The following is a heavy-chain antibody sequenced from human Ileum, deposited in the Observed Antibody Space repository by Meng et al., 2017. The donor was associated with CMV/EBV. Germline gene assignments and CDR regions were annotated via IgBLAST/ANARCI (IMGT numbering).Heavy chain of an antibody. Sequence: GESLKISCVASGLTFNSYSMGWVRQAPGKGLEWVAAISGSGANSYYEESVKGRATISRDHSKNTLLLELNGLRAEDTAVYYCAKDRYFEPAHFDYWGQGTLVTVSS. CDR2: ISGSGANS. V-gene: IGHV3-23*01. CDR1: GLTFNSYS. CDR3: AKDRYFEPAHFDY. D-gene: IGHD3-9*01. J-gene: IGHJ4*02.